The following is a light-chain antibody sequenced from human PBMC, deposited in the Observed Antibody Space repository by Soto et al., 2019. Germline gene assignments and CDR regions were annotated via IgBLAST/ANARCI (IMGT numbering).Light chain of an antibody. CDR2: LGS. CDR3: MQVLQTTFT. CDR1: QSLLYSNGYNY. V-gene: IGKV2-28*01. Sequence: DLVMTQSPLSLPVTPGEPASISCRSSQSLLYSNGYNYLDWYLQKPGQSPQLLIYLGSIRASGVPDRFSGSASGTDFTLKISRVEAEDFGVYYCMQVLQTTFTFGPGTKVDIK. J-gene: IGKJ3*01.